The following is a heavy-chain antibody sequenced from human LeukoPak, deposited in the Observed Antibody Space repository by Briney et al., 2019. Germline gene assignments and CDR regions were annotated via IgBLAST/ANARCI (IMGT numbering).Heavy chain of an antibody. CDR2: ISGGGVTT. J-gene: IGHJ4*02. D-gene: IGHD2-2*01. CDR1: GFTSIAYA. CDR3: ARDPLNYALDY. Sequence: GGSLRLSCVGSGFTSIAYALTWARQAPGKGLEWVSGISGGGVTTYYADSVKGRFTISRDNSKNTLYLQMNSLRAEDTAVYYCARDPLNYALDYWGQGTLVTASS. V-gene: IGHV3-23*01.